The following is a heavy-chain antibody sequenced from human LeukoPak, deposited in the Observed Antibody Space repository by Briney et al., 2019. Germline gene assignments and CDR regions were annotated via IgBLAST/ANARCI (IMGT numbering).Heavy chain of an antibody. CDR3: ARLPIRSSSCPGADCYYMDA. J-gene: IGHJ6*03. Sequence: SETLSLTCIVSGGSIRSYYWSCIRQPPGKGLEWIGYIYDSGSTNYNPSLKSRVTISVDTSKNQFSLKLSSVTAADTAVYYCARLPIRSSSCPGADCYYMDALGKGNTVTVSS. CDR2: IYDSGST. V-gene: IGHV4-59*08. D-gene: IGHD6-13*01. CDR1: GGSIRSYY.